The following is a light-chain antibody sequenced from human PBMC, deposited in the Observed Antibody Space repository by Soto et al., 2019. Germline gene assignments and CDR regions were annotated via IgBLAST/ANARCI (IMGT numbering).Light chain of an antibody. Sequence: DIQMTQSPSTLSASVGDRVTITCRASQSISSWLAWYQQKPGKAPKLLIYKASSLESGVPSRFSGSGSGTEFTLTISSLQPDDFATYYCQHYNSYSTRTFGQGTKVEIK. CDR1: QSISSW. CDR3: QHYNSYSTRT. V-gene: IGKV1-5*03. CDR2: KAS. J-gene: IGKJ1*01.